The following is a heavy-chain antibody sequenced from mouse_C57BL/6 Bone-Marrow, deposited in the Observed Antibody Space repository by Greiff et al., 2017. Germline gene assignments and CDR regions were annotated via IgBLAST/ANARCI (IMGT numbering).Heavy chain of an antibody. J-gene: IGHJ1*03. D-gene: IGHD1-1*01. V-gene: IGHV1-18*01. CDR1: GYTFTDYN. CDR3: ARCPYYYGRGYWYFDV. CDR2: INPNNGGT. Sequence: EVQLQESGPELVKPGASVKIPCKASGYTFTDYNMDWVKQSHGKSLEWIGDINPNNGGTIYNQKFKGKATLTVDKSSSTAYMELRSLTSEDTAVYYCARCPYYYGRGYWYFDVWGTGTTVTVSS.